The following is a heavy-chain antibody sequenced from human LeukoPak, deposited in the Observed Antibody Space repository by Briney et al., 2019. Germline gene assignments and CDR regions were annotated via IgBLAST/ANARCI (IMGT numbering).Heavy chain of an antibody. V-gene: IGHV3-48*03. CDR3: ARDRGHYFDH. CDR1: GFTFSSSE. Sequence: GGSLRLSCAASGFTFSSSEMNWVRQAPGKGLEWVSYISSSTIYYADSVKGRFTISRDNAKNSLYLQMNSLRAEDTAVYYCARDRGHYFDHWGQGTLVTVSS. D-gene: IGHD2-15*01. CDR2: ISSSTI. J-gene: IGHJ4*02.